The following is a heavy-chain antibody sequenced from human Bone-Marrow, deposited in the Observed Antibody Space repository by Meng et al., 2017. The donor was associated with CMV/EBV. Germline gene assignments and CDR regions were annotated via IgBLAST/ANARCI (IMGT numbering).Heavy chain of an antibody. D-gene: IGHD2-2*01. V-gene: IGHV3-30*04. CDR2: ISYDGSNK. CDR1: GFTFSSYA. Sequence: GGSLRLSCAASGFTFSSYAMHWVRQAPGKGLEWVAVISYDGSNKYYADSVKGRFTISRDNAKNSLYLQMNSLRAEDTAVYYCARGNGGRYCSSTSCYLYGMDVWGQGTTVTVSS. CDR3: ARGNGGRYCSSTSCYLYGMDV. J-gene: IGHJ6*02.